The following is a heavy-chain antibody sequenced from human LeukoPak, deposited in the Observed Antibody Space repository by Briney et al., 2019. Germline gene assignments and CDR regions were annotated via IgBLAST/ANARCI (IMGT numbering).Heavy chain of an antibody. CDR2: ISAYNGNT. CDR3: ARGRKVAGNYYFDY. Sequence: ASVNVSCKASDYILSNYDINWVRQAPGQGPEWMGWISAYNGNTDFAQKLQGRVTMTTDTSTTTVYMEVRSLTSDDSAMYFCARGRKVAGNYYFDYWGQGTLVTVSP. V-gene: IGHV1-18*01. CDR1: DYILSNYD. J-gene: IGHJ4*02. D-gene: IGHD6-19*01.